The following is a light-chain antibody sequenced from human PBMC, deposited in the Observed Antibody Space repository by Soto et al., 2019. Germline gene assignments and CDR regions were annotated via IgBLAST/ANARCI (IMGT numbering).Light chain of an antibody. CDR1: QSVRSY. V-gene: IGKV3-11*01. CDR3: QQRSNWPLT. Sequence: EIVLTQSPATLSLSPGERATLSCRASQSVRSYLAWYQQKSGQAPRLLIYDASNRATGIPARFSGSGSGTDFTLTISSLEPEDFAVYFCQQRSNWPLTFGGGTKV. J-gene: IGKJ4*01. CDR2: DAS.